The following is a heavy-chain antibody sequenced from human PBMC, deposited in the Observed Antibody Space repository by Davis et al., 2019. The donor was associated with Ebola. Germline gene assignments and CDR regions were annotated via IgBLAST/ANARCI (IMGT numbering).Heavy chain of an antibody. CDR1: GDSMNNYF. D-gene: IGHD1/OR15-1a*01. CDR2: FSYTGTT. J-gene: IGHJ5*02. Sequence: PSETLSLTCNVPGDSMNNYFWSWIRQTPGREPEWLGYFSYTGTTRYKPSLTSRLTVSGDMSKKQFSLRLTSVTAADTAVYYCGRGRHNWNTLDLWGPGTLVTV. CDR3: GRGRHNWNTLDL. V-gene: IGHV4-59*01.